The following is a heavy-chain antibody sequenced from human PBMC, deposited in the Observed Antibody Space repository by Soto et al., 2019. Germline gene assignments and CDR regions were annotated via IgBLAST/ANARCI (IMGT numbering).Heavy chain of an antibody. CDR1: GFTFSSYS. V-gene: IGHV3-21*01. CDR3: VRSLLNVLGPNYYYYYMDV. CDR2: ISSSSSYI. Sequence: GGSLRLSCAASGFTFSSYSMNWVRQAPGKGLEWVSSISSSSSYIYYADSVKGRFTISRDNAKNSLFLQMNSLRAEDTAVYYCVRSLLNVLGPNYYYYYMDVWGKGTTVTVSS. J-gene: IGHJ6*03. D-gene: IGHD3-16*01.